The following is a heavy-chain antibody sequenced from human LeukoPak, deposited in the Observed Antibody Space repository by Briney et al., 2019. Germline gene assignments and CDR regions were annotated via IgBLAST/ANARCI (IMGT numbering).Heavy chain of an antibody. V-gene: IGHV4-39*01. CDR1: GDSISRSTYY. CDR2: IHYSGST. D-gene: IGHD6-13*01. J-gene: IGHJ4*02. CDR3: VRPRPYSGNWWDFDF. Sequence: PSETLSLTCTVSGDSISRSTYYWGWIRQPPGKGLDWIGSIHYSGSTYYNPSLKSRVTITVDTSKNQFSLNLNSVTAADTAVFYCVRPRPYSGNWWDFDFWGQGTLVTVSS.